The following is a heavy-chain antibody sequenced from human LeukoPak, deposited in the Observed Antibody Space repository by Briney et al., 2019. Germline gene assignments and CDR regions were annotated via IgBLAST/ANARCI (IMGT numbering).Heavy chain of an antibody. D-gene: IGHD6-19*01. CDR1: GVAISSGTYY. Sequence: SETLSLTCTVSGVAISSGTYYWGWLRQPPGKGLEWIGSVYYSGTTYYNPSLKSRVTISVDTSKNQFSLNLISVTAADTAVYYCARRGGQWLKLAWFDPWGQGTLVTVSS. CDR2: VYYSGTT. CDR3: ARRGGQWLKLAWFDP. J-gene: IGHJ5*02. V-gene: IGHV4-39*01.